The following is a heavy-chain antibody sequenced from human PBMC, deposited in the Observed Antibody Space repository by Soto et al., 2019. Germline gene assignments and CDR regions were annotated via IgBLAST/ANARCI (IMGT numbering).Heavy chain of an antibody. J-gene: IGHJ4*02. D-gene: IGHD3-10*02. CDR1: GFSFSGYA. CDR2: ISGRGDNA. CDR3: ANGLCNPIQCSGRDDS. Sequence: EVQLLDSGGGLVQPGGSLRLSCAASGFSFSGYAMTWVRQAPGKVLEWVSGISGRGDNAFYADSVKGRFTISRDNSKNTIYLQLSTMRAEDTAIYYSANGLCNPIQCSGRDDSGGQGTLFTVSS. V-gene: IGHV3-23*01.